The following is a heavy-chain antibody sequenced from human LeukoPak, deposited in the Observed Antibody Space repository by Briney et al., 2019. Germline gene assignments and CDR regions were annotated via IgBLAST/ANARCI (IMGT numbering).Heavy chain of an antibody. CDR3: ARDFIEAAELGFDY. Sequence: PGRSLRLSCAASGFTFSSYAMHWVRQAPGKGLEWVAVISYDGSNKYYADSAKGRFTISRDNSKNTLYLQMNSLRAEDTAVYYCARDFIEAAELGFDYWGQGTLVTVSS. V-gene: IGHV3-30-3*01. J-gene: IGHJ4*02. CDR1: GFTFSSYA. CDR2: ISYDGSNK. D-gene: IGHD6-13*01.